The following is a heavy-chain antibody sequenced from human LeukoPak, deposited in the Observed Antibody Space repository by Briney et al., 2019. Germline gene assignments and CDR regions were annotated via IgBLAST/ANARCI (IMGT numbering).Heavy chain of an antibody. CDR3: ARTTEAHSWRTRYYDYYMDV. Sequence: PSQTLSLTCTVSSGSISSGRYYWSWIRQPAGKGLEWIGRIYSSGSTKYNPSLRSRVTISVDTSKNQFSLKLSSVTAADTAVYYCARTTEAHSWRTRYYDYYMDVWGKGTTVTVSS. D-gene: IGHD6-13*01. V-gene: IGHV4-61*02. J-gene: IGHJ6*03. CDR1: SGSISSGRYY. CDR2: IYSSGST.